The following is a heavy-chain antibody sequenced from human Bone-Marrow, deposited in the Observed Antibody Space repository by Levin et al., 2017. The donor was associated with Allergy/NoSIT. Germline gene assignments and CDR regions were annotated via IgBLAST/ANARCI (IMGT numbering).Heavy chain of an antibody. D-gene: IGHD3-3*01. CDR1: GFTFSSYS. CDR2: INSDGSDI. J-gene: IGHJ5*01. CDR3: PRVYSVKTFGMVLERSFDS. V-gene: IGHV3-21*01. Sequence: GGSLRLSCDASGFTFSSYSMAWVRQTPGKGLEWVSSINSDGSDISYADSVKGRFSISRDNAKNSLYLQMDSLRPEDTAVYYFPRVYSVKTFGMVLERSFDSWGQGTLVTVSS.